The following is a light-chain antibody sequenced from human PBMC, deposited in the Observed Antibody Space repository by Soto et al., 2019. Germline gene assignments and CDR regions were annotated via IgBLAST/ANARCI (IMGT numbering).Light chain of an antibody. CDR1: SSDVGTYNY. J-gene: IGLJ2*01. V-gene: IGLV2-14*01. CDR2: GVT. CDR3: SSYTSSAFVV. Sequence: QSALTQPASGSGSPEQSITISCTGTSSDVGTYNYVSWYQQHPGKAPKLIIYGVTNRPSGVSNRFSGSKSGNTASLTISGLQAEDEAGYYCSSYTSSAFVVFGGGTKLTVL.